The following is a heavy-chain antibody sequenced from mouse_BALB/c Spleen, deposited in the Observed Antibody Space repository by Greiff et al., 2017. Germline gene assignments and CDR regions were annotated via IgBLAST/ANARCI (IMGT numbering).Heavy chain of an antibody. CDR1: GFNIKDTY. D-gene: IGHD2-4*01. CDR3: ASEMITEAWFAY. CDR2: IDPANGNT. J-gene: IGHJ3*01. V-gene: IGHV14-3*02. Sequence: EVQLQQSGAELVKPGASVKLSCTASGFNIKDTYMHWVKQRPEQGLEWIGRIDPANGNTKYDPKFQGKATITADTSSNTAYLQLSSLTSEDTAVYYCASEMITEAWFAYWGQGTLVTVSA.